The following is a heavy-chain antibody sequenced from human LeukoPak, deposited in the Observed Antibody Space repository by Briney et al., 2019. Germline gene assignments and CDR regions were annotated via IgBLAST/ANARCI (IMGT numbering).Heavy chain of an antibody. V-gene: IGHV3-7*01. J-gene: IGHJ4*02. CDR2: IKQDGSEK. D-gene: IGHD1-26*01. CDR3: ANWDRGSYSFDY. CDR1: GFTFSSYW. Sequence: PGGYLRLSCAASGFTFSSYWMSWVRQAPGKGLEWVANIKQDGSEKYYVDSVKGRFTISRGNAKNSLYLQMNSLRAEDTAVYYCANWDRGSYSFDYWGQGTLVTVSS.